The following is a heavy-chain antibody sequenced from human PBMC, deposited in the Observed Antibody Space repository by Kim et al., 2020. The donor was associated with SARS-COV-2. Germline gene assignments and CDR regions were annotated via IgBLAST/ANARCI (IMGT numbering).Heavy chain of an antibody. CDR1: GGSFSGYY. D-gene: IGHD2-8*01. Sequence: SETLSLTCAVYGGSFSGYYWSWIRQPPGKGLEWIGEINHSGSTNYNPSPKSRVTITVDTSKNQFSLKLSSVTAADTAVYYCARGRVMGYWADCWGQGTLVTVSS. V-gene: IGHV4-34*01. CDR2: INHSGST. J-gene: IGHJ4*02. CDR3: ARGRVMGYWADC.